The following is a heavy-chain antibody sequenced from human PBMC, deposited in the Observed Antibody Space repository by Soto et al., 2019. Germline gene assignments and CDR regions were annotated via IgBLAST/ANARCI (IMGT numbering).Heavy chain of an antibody. V-gene: IGHV4-59*01. CDR3: AREGAVAGFDY. J-gene: IGHJ4*02. CDR1: CGSISSYY. D-gene: IGHD6-19*01. CDR2: IYDTGST. Sequence: PSETLSLTCTVSCGSISSYYWSWIRQPPGKALEWIGYIYDTGSTKYSPSLKSRVTMSVDTSENQLSLKLSSVTAADTAVYYCAREGAVAGFDYWGRGTLVTVSS.